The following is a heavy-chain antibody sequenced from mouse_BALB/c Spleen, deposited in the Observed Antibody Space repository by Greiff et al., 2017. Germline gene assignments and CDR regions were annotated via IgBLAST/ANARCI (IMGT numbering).Heavy chain of an antibody. D-gene: IGHD1-2*01. CDR1: GYTFTDYA. Sequence: VQLQQSGAELVRPGVSVKISCKGSGYTFTDYAMHWVKQSHAKSLEWIGVISTYYGDASYNQKFKGKATMTVDKSSSTAYMELARLTSEDSAIYYCARASLLRLRGYFDYWAQGTTLTVSS. V-gene: IGHV1S137*01. CDR3: ARASLLRLRGYFDY. J-gene: IGHJ2*01. CDR2: ISTYYGDA.